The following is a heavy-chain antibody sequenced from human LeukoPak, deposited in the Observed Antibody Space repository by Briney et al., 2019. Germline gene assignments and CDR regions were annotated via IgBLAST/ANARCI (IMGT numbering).Heavy chain of an antibody. CDR3: AALDNFWSEY. V-gene: IGHV3-73*01. CDR2: ITKKDQNYAT. J-gene: IGHJ4*02. Sequence: GGSLKLSCVASGFPFSGPDMHWVRQASGKGLKWVGRITKKDQNYATAYAASVKGRFTISRDDSQNTAYLQMNSLKTEDTAVYYCAALDNFWSEYWGQGTLVAVSS. CDR1: GFPFSGPD. D-gene: IGHD3-3*01.